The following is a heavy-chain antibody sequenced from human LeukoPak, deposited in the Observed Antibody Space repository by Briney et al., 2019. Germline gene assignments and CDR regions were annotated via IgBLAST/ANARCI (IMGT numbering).Heavy chain of an antibody. J-gene: IGHJ4*02. CDR1: GGSISSYY. Sequence: PSETLSLTCTVSGGSISSYYWSWIRQPPGKGLEWIGCIHYSGSTNYNPSLKSRVTISVDTSKNQFSLKMSSVTAEDTAVYYCARVRDRGSYFYDLDYWGQGTLVTVSS. D-gene: IGHD3-22*01. CDR3: ARVRDRGSYFYDLDY. V-gene: IGHV4-59*01. CDR2: IHYSGST.